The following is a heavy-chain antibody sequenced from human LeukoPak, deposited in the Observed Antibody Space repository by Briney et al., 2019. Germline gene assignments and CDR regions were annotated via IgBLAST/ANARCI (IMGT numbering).Heavy chain of an antibody. D-gene: IGHD6-19*01. J-gene: IGHJ5*02. V-gene: IGHV3-23*01. CDR3: ARGADTDYSSDS. CDR1: GITFSSDA. CDR2: INGGTT. Sequence: GGSLRLSCAASGITFSSDAMTWVRQAPGKGLEWVSPINGGTTLYAGSVKGRFTISRDNAKNTLYLQMNSLRAEDTAVYYCARGADTDYSSDSWGQGTLVTVSS.